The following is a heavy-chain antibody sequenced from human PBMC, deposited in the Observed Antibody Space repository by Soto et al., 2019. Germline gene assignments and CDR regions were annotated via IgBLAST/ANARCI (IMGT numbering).Heavy chain of an antibody. CDR3: ARAGYCGPGCYYYCDS. D-gene: IGHD2-21*02. Sequence: EVQLVESGGGLVQPGGSLRLSCAVSGFTFGSYWMNWVRLIPGKGLEWVAYIKPDGSATYYVDSVKGRFTISRDNTKNSLYLQMNSLRVEDTSVYYCARAGYCGPGCYYYCDSWGQGTLVTVSS. CDR2: IKPDGSAT. J-gene: IGHJ4*02. V-gene: IGHV3-7*01. CDR1: GFTFGSYW.